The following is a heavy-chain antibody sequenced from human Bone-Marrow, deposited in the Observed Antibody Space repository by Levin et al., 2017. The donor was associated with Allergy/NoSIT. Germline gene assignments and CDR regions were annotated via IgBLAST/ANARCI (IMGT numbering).Heavy chain of an antibody. CDR3: AKPSPGIAAASGMDV. CDR1: GFTFSSYG. V-gene: IGHV3-30*18. Sequence: GGSLRLSCAASGFTFSSYGMHWVRQAPGKGLEWVAVISYDGSNKYYADSVKGRFTISRDNSKNTLYLQMNSLRAEDTAVYYCAKPSPGIAAASGMDVWGQGTTVTVSS. D-gene: IGHD6-13*01. J-gene: IGHJ6*02. CDR2: ISYDGSNK.